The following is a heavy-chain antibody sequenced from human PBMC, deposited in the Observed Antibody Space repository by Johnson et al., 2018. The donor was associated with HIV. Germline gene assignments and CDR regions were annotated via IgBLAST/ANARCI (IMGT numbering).Heavy chain of an antibody. CDR3: ARPVSPRSAYDAFDI. J-gene: IGHJ3*02. CDR1: GFSFSEYS. V-gene: IGHV3-30*04. Sequence: QVQLVESGGGVVQPGRSLRLSCEASGFSFSEYSVNWVRQAPGKGLAWVAVTSYDGTNKYYTDSVKGRFTISRDNSKKTLYLQMNSLRAEDTAVYYCARPVSPRSAYDAFDIWGQGTMVTVSS. CDR2: TSYDGTNK.